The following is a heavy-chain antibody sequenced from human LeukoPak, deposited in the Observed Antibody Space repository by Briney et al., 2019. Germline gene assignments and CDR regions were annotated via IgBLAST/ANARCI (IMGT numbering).Heavy chain of an antibody. Sequence: WETLTLPCTVSGGSISSCSSFWGWIRQPPGKGRDRIGRIYYSGSTYYNPSLKSRVPISENTSKNQFTRKLSSVTAADTAVYYCARHLNCYDSVPRLDSWGQGTLVTVSS. J-gene: IGHJ5*01. CDR3: ARHLNCYDSVPRLDS. CDR1: GGSISSCSSF. CDR2: IYYSGST. V-gene: IGHV4-39*01. D-gene: IGHD3-10*01.